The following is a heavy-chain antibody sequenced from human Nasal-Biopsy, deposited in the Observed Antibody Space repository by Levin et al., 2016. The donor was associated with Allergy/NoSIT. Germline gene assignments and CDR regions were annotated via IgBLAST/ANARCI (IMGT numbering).Heavy chain of an antibody. D-gene: IGHD2-21*01. CDR3: ARDLGDGYSWYFDL. Sequence: GESLKISCAASGFLFSTYSMNWVRQAPGKGLDVGSHPLVVGVITYTTGDSVKGRFTITRDDAKNSLYLQMTSLRAEDAAVYYCARDLGDGYSWYFDLWGRGTLVTVSS. V-gene: IGHV3-21*01. J-gene: IGHJ2*01. CDR1: GFLFSTYS. CDR2: LVVGVIT.